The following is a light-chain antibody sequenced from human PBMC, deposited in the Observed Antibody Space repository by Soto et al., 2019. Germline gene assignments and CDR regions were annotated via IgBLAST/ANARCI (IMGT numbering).Light chain of an antibody. CDR3: SSYTSSSTPFDV. V-gene: IGLV2-14*01. Sequence: QSVLAQPASVSGSPGQSITISCTGTSSDVGGYNYVSWYQQHPSKAPKLMIYDVSNRPSGVSNRFSGSKSGNTASLTISGLQAEDEADYYCSSYTSSSTPFDVFGTGTKGTVL. CDR2: DVS. J-gene: IGLJ1*01. CDR1: SSDVGGYNY.